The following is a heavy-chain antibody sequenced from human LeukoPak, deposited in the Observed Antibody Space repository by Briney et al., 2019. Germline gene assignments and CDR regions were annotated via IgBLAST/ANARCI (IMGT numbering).Heavy chain of an antibody. Sequence: ALVKVSCKASGYTFTSYDINWVRQATGQGLEWMGWMNPNSGNTGYAQKFQGRVTITRNTSISTAYMELSSLRSEDTAVYYCARGRPFLRRFDYWGQGTLVTVSS. V-gene: IGHV1-8*03. CDR3: ARGRPFLRRFDY. D-gene: IGHD3-16*01. J-gene: IGHJ4*02. CDR2: MNPNSGNT. CDR1: GYTFTSYD.